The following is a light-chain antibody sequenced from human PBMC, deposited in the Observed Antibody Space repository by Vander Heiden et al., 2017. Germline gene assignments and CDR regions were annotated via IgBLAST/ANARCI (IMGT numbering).Light chain of an antibody. CDR1: QSVSSSY. CDR3: QQYGSSPLYT. V-gene: IGKV3-20*01. Sequence: EIVLTQSPGTLSLSPGERATLSCRASQSVSSSYLAWYQQMPGQAPRLLIYGASSRATGIPDRCSGSGSGKDFTLTSRGLEPEDCAVYYWQQYGSSPLYTFGQGTKLEIK. CDR2: GAS. J-gene: IGKJ2*01.